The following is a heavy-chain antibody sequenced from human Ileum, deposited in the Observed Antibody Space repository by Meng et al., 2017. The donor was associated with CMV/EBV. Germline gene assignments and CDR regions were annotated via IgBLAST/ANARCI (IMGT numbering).Heavy chain of an antibody. Sequence: CAASGFTFSSFGMHWVRQAPGKGLEWVAGISYDGSYIRYADSVRGRFTISRDNSKSTLFLQMNSLRPEDTAVYYSTKYCGGDCYRGNDWGQGTLVTVSS. V-gene: IGHV3-30*18. CDR3: TKYCGGDCYRGND. CDR2: ISYDGSYI. D-gene: IGHD2-21*02. CDR1: GFTFSSFG. J-gene: IGHJ4*02.